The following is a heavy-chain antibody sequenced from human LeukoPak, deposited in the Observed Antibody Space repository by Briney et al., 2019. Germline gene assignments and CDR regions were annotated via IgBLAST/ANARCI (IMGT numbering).Heavy chain of an antibody. J-gene: IGHJ6*03. D-gene: IGHD3-16*01. CDR1: GFTVSSNY. CDR3: ARDRLHGPYDYYYMDV. CDR2: IYSGGST. V-gene: IGHV3-53*01. Sequence: PGGSLRLSCAASGFTVSSNYMSWVRQAPGKGLEWVSVIYSGGSTYYADSVKGRFTLSRENSKNTLYLQMNSLRAEDTAGYYCARDRLHGPYDYYYMDVWGKGTTVTVSS.